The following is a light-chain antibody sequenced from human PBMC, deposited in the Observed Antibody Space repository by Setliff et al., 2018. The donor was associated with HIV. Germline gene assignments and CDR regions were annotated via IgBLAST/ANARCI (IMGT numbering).Light chain of an antibody. CDR2: QAT. J-gene: IGLJ1*01. Sequence: QSVLTQPASVSGSPGQSITISCTGTSSDIGRYNLVSWYQQYPGKAPKLMIYQATKRPSGVSNRFSGSKSGNTASLTISGLQAEDEADYYRCSNTGSNTYVIGSGTKVTVL. CDR1: SSDIGRYNL. V-gene: IGLV2-23*01. CDR3: CSNTGSNTYV.